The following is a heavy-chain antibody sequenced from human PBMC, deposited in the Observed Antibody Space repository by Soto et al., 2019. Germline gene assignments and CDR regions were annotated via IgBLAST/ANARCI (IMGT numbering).Heavy chain of an antibody. Sequence: EVHLVESGGGSVQPGGSLRLSCATSGFTFDDYAMHWVRQPPGKGLEWVSSISWNSGSIEYLGSVSGRFIVSRDNAKNSLYLHMNFLRPEDTARYYCAKYLPASPTTGRWFDPWGQGTLVTVSS. V-gene: IGHV3-9*01. J-gene: IGHJ5*02. CDR2: ISWNSGSI. D-gene: IGHD1-26*01. CDR1: GFTFDDYA. CDR3: AKYLPASPTTGRWFDP.